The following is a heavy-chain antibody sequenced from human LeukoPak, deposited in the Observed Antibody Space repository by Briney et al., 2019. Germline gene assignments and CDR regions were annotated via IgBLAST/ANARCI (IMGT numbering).Heavy chain of an antibody. Sequence: ASVKVSCKVSGYTLTELSMHWVRQAPGKGLEWMGSFDPEDGETIYAQKFQGRVTMTEDTSTDTAYMELSSLRSDDTAVYYCARGVAGVYFYYYMDVWGKGTTVTVSS. D-gene: IGHD1-14*01. V-gene: IGHV1-24*01. CDR3: ARGVAGVYFYYYMDV. CDR1: GYTLTELS. J-gene: IGHJ6*03. CDR2: FDPEDGET.